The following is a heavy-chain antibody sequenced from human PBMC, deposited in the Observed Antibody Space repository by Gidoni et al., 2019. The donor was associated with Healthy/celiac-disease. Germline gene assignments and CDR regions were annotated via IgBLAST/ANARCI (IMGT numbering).Heavy chain of an antibody. J-gene: IGHJ4*02. D-gene: IGHD6-19*01. CDR2: ISGSGGST. V-gene: IGHV3-23*01. CDR1: GFTFSSYA. CDR3: AKDTGYSSGWTAGFAY. Sequence: EVQLLESGGGLVQHGGSLRLSCAASGFTFSSYAMSWVRQAPGKGLEWVSAISGSGGSTYYADSVKGRFTISRDNSKNTLYLQMNSLRAEDTAVYYCAKDTGYSSGWTAGFAYWGQGTLVTVSS.